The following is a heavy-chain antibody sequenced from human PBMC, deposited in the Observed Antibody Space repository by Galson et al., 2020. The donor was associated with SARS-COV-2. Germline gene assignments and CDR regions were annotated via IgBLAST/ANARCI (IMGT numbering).Heavy chain of an antibody. J-gene: IGHJ6*02. CDR3: ARGATGDYYFYGMDV. V-gene: IGHV3-33*01. D-gene: IGHD7-27*01. Sequence: GGSLRLSCAASEFTFSSYAMHWVRQAPGKGLEWVAVIWYDGSNKHYADSVKGRFTISRDNSKNTLWLEMNSLRVEDTAMYYCARGATGDYYFYGMDVWGQGTTVTVSS. CDR2: IWYDGSNK. CDR1: EFTFSSYA.